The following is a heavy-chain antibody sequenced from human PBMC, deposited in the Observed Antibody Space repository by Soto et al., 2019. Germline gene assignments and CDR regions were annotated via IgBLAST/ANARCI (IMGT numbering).Heavy chain of an antibody. D-gene: IGHD4-17*01. V-gene: IGHV1-69*13. CDR3: ARAGSMWYGDLRNWFDP. J-gene: IGHJ5*02. CDR2: IIPIFGTA. CDR1: GGTFSSYA. Sequence: GASVKVSCKASGGTFSSYAISWVRQAPGQGLEWMGGIIPIFGTANYAQKFQGRVTITADESTSTAYMELSSLRSEDTAVYYCARAGSMWYGDLRNWFDPWGQGTLVTVSS.